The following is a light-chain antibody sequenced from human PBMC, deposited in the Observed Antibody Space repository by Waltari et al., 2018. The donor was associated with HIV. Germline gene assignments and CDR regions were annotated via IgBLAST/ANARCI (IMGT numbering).Light chain of an antibody. V-gene: IGKV3-15*01. Sequence: EIVMTQYPATLSVSPGERATLSCRASQSVSSDLAWYQQKPGQAPRLLIYGASTSATGVPARFSGSGSGTDFTLSISSLQSEDFGIFYCQQYKDWPPWTFGQGTKVEVK. CDR1: QSVSSD. CDR2: GAS. CDR3: QQYKDWPPWT. J-gene: IGKJ1*01.